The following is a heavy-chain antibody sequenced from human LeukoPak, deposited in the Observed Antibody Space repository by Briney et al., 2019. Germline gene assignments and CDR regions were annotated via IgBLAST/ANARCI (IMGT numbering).Heavy chain of an antibody. CDR1: GFTFSRYW. J-gene: IGHJ4*02. CDR3: ARVAYCSGGGCYATSFDY. V-gene: IGHV3-74*01. Sequence: PGGSLRLSCAASGFTFSRYWMHWVRQAPGKGVVWVSHINSDGSSTNNADSVRGRFTISRDNAKNTLYMQMKSLRAEDTAVYYCARVAYCSGGGCYATSFDYWGQGTLVTVSS. CDR2: INSDGSST. D-gene: IGHD2-15*01.